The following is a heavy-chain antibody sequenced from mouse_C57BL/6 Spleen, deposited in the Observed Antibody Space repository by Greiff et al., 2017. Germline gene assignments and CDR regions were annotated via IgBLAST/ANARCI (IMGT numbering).Heavy chain of an antibody. V-gene: IGHV1-64*01. D-gene: IGHD2-1*01. CDR2: IHPNSGST. CDR1: GYTFTSYW. Sequence: QVQLKQSGAELVKPGASVKLSCKASGYTFTSYWMHWVKQRPGQGLEWIGMIHPNSGSTNYNEKFKSKATLTVDKSSSTAYMQLSSLTSEDSAVYYCAREGGNLPFDYWGKGTTLTVSS. J-gene: IGHJ2*01. CDR3: AREGGNLPFDY.